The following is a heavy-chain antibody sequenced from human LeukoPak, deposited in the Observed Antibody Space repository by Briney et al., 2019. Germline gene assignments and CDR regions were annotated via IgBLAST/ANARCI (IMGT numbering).Heavy chain of an antibody. V-gene: IGHV3-7*01. Sequence: GGSLRLSCAASGFTFSSYWMSWVRQAPGKGLEWVANIKQDGSEKYYVDSVKGRFTISRDNAKNSLYLQMNSLRAEDTAAYYCARDHEAAPFDYWGQGTLVTVSS. D-gene: IGHD6-6*01. CDR2: IKQDGSEK. CDR3: ARDHEAAPFDY. J-gene: IGHJ4*02. CDR1: GFTFSSYW.